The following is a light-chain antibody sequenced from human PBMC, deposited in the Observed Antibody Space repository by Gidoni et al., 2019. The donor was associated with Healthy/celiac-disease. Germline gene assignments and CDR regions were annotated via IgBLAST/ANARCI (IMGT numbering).Light chain of an antibody. CDR3: SSYTSSSKVV. CDR1: SSDVGGYNY. Sequence: QSALPQPASVSGSPGQSITLSCTGTSSDVGGYNYVSWYQQHPGKAPKLMIYDVSNRPSGVSNRFSGSKSGNTASLTISGLQAEDEADYYCSSYTSSSKVVFGGGTKLTVL. V-gene: IGLV2-14*01. CDR2: DVS. J-gene: IGLJ2*01.